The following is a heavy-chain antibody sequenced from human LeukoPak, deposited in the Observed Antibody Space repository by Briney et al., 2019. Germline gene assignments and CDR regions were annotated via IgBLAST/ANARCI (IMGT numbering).Heavy chain of an antibody. D-gene: IGHD2/OR15-2a*01. V-gene: IGHV3-7*02. CDR2: INQDGRDK. CDR3: ANNRASLDY. CDR1: GFTFSNSS. Sequence: PGGSLRLSCAASGFTFSNSSMRWVRQASGKGLEWVANINQDGRDKNCVDSVKGPVTISRDNAKNSLYLQMNSLRTEVTAVYYCANNRASLDYWGQGTLVTVSS. J-gene: IGHJ4*02.